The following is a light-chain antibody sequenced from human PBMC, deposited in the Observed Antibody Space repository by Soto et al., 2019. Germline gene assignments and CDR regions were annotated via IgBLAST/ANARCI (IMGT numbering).Light chain of an antibody. CDR1: QIIARW. J-gene: IGKJ2*03. CDR3: LQYNTFTHS. V-gene: IGKV1-5*01. CDR2: DAT. Sequence: DIQMTQSPSTLSAAIGDSVTLTCRASQIIARWMAWYQQKPGKAPNLVIYDATKLQSGVTSTFSDTATGAEFTLTISGLQAEDLATYYCLQYNTFTHSFDQGTRQE.